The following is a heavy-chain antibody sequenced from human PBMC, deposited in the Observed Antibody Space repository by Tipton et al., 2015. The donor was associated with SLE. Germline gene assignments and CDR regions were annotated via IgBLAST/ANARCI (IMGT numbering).Heavy chain of an antibody. CDR2: IYTSGST. V-gene: IGHV4-61*09. CDR1: GGSISSGSYY. D-gene: IGHD4-11*01. Sequence: TLSLTCTVSGGSISSGSYYWSWIRQPAGKGLEWIGYIYTSGSTNYNPSLKSRVTISVDTSKNQFSLKLSSVTAADTAVYYCARECDYSDSYYYYYYMDVWGKGTTVTVSS. J-gene: IGHJ6*03. CDR3: ARECDYSDSYYYYYYMDV.